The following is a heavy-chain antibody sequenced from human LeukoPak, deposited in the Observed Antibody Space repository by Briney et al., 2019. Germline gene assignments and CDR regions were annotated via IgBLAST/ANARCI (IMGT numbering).Heavy chain of an antibody. J-gene: IGHJ5*02. D-gene: IGHD3-16*01. CDR3: ARALFMDP. V-gene: IGHV3-30*03. Sequence: GGSLRLSCAASGFIFSSYGMHWVRQAPGKGLEWVAVISYDGSNKYYADSVKGRFTISRDNSKNTLYLQMNSLRAEDTAVYYCARALFMDPWGQGTLVTVSS. CDR2: ISYDGSNK. CDR1: GFIFSSYG.